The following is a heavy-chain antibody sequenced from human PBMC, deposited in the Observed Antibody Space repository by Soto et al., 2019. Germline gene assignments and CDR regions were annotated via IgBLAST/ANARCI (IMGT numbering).Heavy chain of an antibody. V-gene: IGHV2-26*01. CDR2: IFSNDEK. D-gene: IGHD2-2*02. Sequence: QVTLKESGPVLVKPTETLTLTCTVSGFSLSNARMGVSWIRQPPGKALEWLAHIFSNDEKSYSTSLKSRLTSSKDTSNRQVVLTMTNMDPVDTATYYCALHDYCSSTSCYRFPDFWCQGTLVTVSA. CDR3: ALHDYCSSTSCYRFPDF. CDR1: GFSLSNARMG. J-gene: IGHJ4*02.